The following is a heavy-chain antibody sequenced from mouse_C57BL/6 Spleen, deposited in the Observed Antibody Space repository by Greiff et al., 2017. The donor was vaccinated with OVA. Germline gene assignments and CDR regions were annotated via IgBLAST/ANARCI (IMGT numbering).Heavy chain of an antibody. V-gene: IGHV1-19*01. J-gene: IGHJ1*03. CDR1: GYTFTDYY. CDR3: ARSDYYGSEGYFDV. CDR2: INPYNGGT. Sequence: VQLQQSGPVLVKPGASVKMSCKASGYTFTDYYMNWVKQSHGKSLEWIGVINPYNGGTSYNQKFKGKATLTVDKSSSTAYMELNSLTSEDSAVYYCARSDYYGSEGYFDVWGTGTTVTVSS. D-gene: IGHD1-1*01.